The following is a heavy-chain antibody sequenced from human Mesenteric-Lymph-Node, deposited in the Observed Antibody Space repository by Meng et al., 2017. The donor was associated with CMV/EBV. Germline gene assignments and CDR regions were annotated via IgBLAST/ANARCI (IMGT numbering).Heavy chain of an antibody. Sequence: GESLKISCVASGFIFSDYWMTWVRQAPGKGLEWVANMKEDGGEIYYRDSVKGRFIISRDNAKNSLYLQMNSLRGEDTAVYYCARAYGGRGYCSSTSCYTGTNTPYNWFDPWGQGTLVTVSS. CDR3: ARAYGGRGYCSSTSCYTGTNTPYNWFDP. V-gene: IGHV3-7*01. CDR1: GFIFSDYW. D-gene: IGHD2-2*02. J-gene: IGHJ5*02. CDR2: MKEDGGEI.